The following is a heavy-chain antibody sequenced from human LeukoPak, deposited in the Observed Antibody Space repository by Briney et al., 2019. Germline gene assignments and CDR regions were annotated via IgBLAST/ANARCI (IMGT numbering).Heavy chain of an antibody. CDR1: GDSIRSYY. V-gene: IGHV4-59*08. CDR3: ARLPLPLRFFTSGMDV. D-gene: IGHD3-10*01. J-gene: IGHJ6*02. Sequence: SETLSVTCTFTGDSIRSYYLSWIRQAPGKGLEWIGYIYDIENSDYKPSLNSRVTMSLDTSKNQFFLRLRSVTAADTAMYYCARLPLPLRFFTSGMDVWGQGTTVTVSS. CDR2: IYDIENS.